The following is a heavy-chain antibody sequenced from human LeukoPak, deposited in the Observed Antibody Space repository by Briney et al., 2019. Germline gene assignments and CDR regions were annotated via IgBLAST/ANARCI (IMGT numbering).Heavy chain of an antibody. CDR2: IYYSGST. J-gene: IGHJ2*01. CDR3: ARSSSGWSHWYFDL. Sequence: SETLSLTCTVSGGSISSHYWSWIRQPPGKGLEWIGYIYYSGSTNYNPSLKSRVTISLDTSKNQFSLKLSSVTAADTAVYYCARSSSGWSHWYFDLWGRGALVTVSS. D-gene: IGHD6-19*01. V-gene: IGHV4-59*11. CDR1: GGSISSHY.